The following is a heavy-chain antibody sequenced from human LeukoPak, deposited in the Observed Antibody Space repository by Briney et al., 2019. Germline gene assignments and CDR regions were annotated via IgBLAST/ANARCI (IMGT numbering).Heavy chain of an antibody. CDR3: AGIPDSSVNGSDY. D-gene: IGHD3-22*01. V-gene: IGHV1-69*05. CDR2: IIPMFHKT. CDR1: GGTFSSYS. J-gene: IGHJ4*02. Sequence: SVKVSCKASGGTFSSYSISWVRQAPGQRLEWMGNIIPMFHKTNYAQILQGRVTITTDESTTTAYMELSSLRPEDTAVYYCAGIPDSSVNGSDYWGQGTLVTVSS.